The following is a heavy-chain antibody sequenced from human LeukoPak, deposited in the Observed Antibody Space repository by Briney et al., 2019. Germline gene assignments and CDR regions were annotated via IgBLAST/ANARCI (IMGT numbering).Heavy chain of an antibody. J-gene: IGHJ4*02. CDR1: GFTFSSYA. D-gene: IGHD6-19*01. Sequence: PGRSLRLSCAASGFTFSSYAMHWVRQAPGKGLEWVAVISYDGSNKYYADSVKGRFTISRDTSKNTLFLQMNSLRAEDTAVYYCARNDFGSGWLGDNWGQGTLVTVFS. CDR3: ARNDFGSGWLGDN. V-gene: IGHV3-30*04. CDR2: ISYDGSNK.